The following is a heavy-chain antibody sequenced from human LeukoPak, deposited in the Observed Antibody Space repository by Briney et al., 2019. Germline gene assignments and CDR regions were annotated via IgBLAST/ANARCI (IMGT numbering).Heavy chain of an antibody. Sequence: PGRSLRLSCAASGFTFSSYGMHWVRQAPGKGLEWVAVIWYDASNKYYADSVKGRFTISRDNSKNTLYLQMNSLRAEGTAVYYCAREGNYYDSSGYYTGYFDYWGQGTLVTVSS. V-gene: IGHV3-33*01. D-gene: IGHD3-22*01. CDR3: AREGNYYDSSGYYTGYFDY. CDR2: IWYDASNK. J-gene: IGHJ4*02. CDR1: GFTFSSYG.